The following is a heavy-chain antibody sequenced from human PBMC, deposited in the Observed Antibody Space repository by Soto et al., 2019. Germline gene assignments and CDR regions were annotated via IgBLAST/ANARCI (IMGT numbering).Heavy chain of an antibody. V-gene: IGHV4-39*01. J-gene: IGHJ4*02. D-gene: IGHD3-22*01. CDR2: IYYSGTT. Sequence: PSETLSLTCSVSGGSISSTPYYWGWIRQPPGKGLEWLGTIYYSGTTSYSPSLKSRVIISVDTSNNQFFLKLRSVTAADTAVYYCARHRQYYDTSGYQQRYFDYWGQGTQVTVSS. CDR3: ARHRQYYDTSGYQQRYFDY. CDR1: GGSISSTPYY.